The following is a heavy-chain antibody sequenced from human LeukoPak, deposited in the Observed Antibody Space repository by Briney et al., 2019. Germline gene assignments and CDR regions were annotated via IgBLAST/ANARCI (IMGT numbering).Heavy chain of an antibody. J-gene: IGHJ6*03. Sequence: GGSLRLSCAAFGFTFRSYGMHWVRQAPGKGLEWMAFIQYDGSNKYYADSVKGRFTISRDNSKNTMDLQMDSLRPEDTAVYYCARWIGAAGIEYPYYMDVWGRGTTVTVSS. V-gene: IGHV3-30*02. CDR3: ARWIGAAGIEYPYYMDV. D-gene: IGHD6-13*01. CDR1: GFTFRSYG. CDR2: IQYDGSNK.